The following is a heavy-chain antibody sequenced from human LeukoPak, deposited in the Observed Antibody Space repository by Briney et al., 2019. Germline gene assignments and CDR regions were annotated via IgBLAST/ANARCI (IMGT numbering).Heavy chain of an antibody. D-gene: IGHD2-2*01. V-gene: IGHV4-34*01. CDR3: ARGLRGIVVVPAAVVRTKYYYYYMDV. J-gene: IGHJ6*03. CDR1: GGSFSGYY. CDR2: INHSGST. Sequence: SETLSLTCAVYGGSFSGYYWSWIRQPPGKGLEWIGEINHSGSTNYNPSLKSRVTISVDTSKNQFSLKLRSVPAADTAVYYCARGLRGIVVVPAAVVRTKYYYYYMDVWGKGTTVTVSS.